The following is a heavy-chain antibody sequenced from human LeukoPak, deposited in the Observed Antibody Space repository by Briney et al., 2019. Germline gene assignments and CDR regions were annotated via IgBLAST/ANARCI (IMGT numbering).Heavy chain of an antibody. Sequence: ALVKVSCKASGGTFSSYAISWVRQAPGQGLEWMGGIIPIFGTANYAQKFQGRVTITADESTSTAYMELSSLRSEDTAVYYCARSHYGDYKFDYWGQGTLVTVSS. V-gene: IGHV1-69*13. CDR3: ARSHYGDYKFDY. CDR2: IIPIFGTA. J-gene: IGHJ4*02. CDR1: GGTFSSYA. D-gene: IGHD4-17*01.